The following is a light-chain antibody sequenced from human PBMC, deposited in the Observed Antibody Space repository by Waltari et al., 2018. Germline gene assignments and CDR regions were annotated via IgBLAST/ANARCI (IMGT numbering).Light chain of an antibody. CDR2: NAS. J-gene: IGKJ1*01. CDR1: QPISTW. V-gene: IGKV1-5*03. Sequence: HMSQSLYTLSAPLGVRFTITCRASQPISTWLARYQQKPGKAPTLLIYNASSLQAGVPYRFSGSGSGAEFTLTISSLQPDDFATYYCHQYDAYPRTFGQGTKVEIK. CDR3: HQYDAYPRT.